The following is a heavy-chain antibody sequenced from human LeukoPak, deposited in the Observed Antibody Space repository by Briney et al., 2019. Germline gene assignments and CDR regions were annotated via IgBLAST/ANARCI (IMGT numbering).Heavy chain of an antibody. J-gene: IGHJ6*02. CDR1: GFTFSSYE. CDR2: ISSSGSTI. D-gene: IGHD2-21*01. V-gene: IGHV3-48*03. CDR3: ARIWGGGDGMDV. Sequence: GGSLRLSCAASGFTFSSYEMNWVRQAPGKGLEWVSYISSSGSTIYYADSVKGRFTISRDNAKNSLYLQMNSLRAEDTAVYYCARIWGGGDGMDVWGQGTTVTVSS.